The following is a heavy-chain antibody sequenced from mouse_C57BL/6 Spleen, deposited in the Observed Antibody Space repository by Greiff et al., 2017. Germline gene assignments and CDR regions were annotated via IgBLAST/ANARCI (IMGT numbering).Heavy chain of an antibody. Sequence: VQLQQPGAELVRPGSSVKLSCKASGYTFTSYWMHWVKQRPIQGLEWIGNIDPSDSETHYNQKFKDKATLTVDKSSSTAYMQLSSLTSEDSAVYYCARGNPRGYYVRYFDYWGQGTTLTVSS. V-gene: IGHV1-52*01. J-gene: IGHJ2*01. CDR2: IDPSDSET. D-gene: IGHD2-3*01. CDR3: ARGNPRGYYVRYFDY. CDR1: GYTFTSYW.